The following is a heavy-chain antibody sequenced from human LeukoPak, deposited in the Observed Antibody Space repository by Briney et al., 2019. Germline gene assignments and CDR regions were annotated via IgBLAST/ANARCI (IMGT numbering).Heavy chain of an antibody. Sequence: GGSLRLSCAASGSTFSRYWMHWVRQAPGKGLVWVSRVKSDGGDTIYADSVKGRFTISRDNAKNTLYLQMDSLRAEDTAVYYCTTGIGNYYYYWGQGTLVTVAS. D-gene: IGHD3-10*01. CDR3: TTGIGNYYYY. CDR1: GSTFSRYW. J-gene: IGHJ4*02. V-gene: IGHV3-74*01. CDR2: VKSDGGDT.